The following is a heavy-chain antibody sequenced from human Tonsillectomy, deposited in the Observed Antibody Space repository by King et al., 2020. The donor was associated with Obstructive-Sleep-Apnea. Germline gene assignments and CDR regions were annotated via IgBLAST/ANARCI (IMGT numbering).Heavy chain of an antibody. J-gene: IGHJ6*02. CDR3: ARDKAARPGLYGMDV. CDR1: GFTVSSNY. D-gene: IGHD6-6*01. CDR2: IYSGGST. V-gene: IGHV3-53*04. Sequence: VQLVESGGGLVQPGGSLRLSCAASGFTVSSNYMSWVRQAPGKGLEWVSVIYSGGSTYYADSVKGRFAISRHNSKNTLYLQMNSLRAEDTAVYYCARDKAARPGLYGMDVWGRGTTVTVSS.